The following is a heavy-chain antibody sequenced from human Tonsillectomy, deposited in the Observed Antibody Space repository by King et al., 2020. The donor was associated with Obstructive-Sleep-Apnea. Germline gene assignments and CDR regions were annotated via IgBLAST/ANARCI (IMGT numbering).Heavy chain of an antibody. CDR2: VYYSGST. V-gene: IGHV4-59*08. CDR3: ARGGYYYFDY. D-gene: IGHD3-22*01. CDR1: GGSISTYY. J-gene: IGHJ4*02. Sequence: MQLQESGPGLVKPSETLSLTCTVSGGSISTYYWSWIRQPPGKGLEWIGYVYYSGSTNYNPSLKSRVTISVDTSKYQFSLNLSSVTAADTAFYYCARGGYYYFDYWGQGALATVSS.